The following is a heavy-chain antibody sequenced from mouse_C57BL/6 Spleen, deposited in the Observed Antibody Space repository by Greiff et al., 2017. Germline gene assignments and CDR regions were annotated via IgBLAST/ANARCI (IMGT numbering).Heavy chain of an antibody. V-gene: IGHV1-54*01. D-gene: IGHD2-3*01. CDR1: GYAFTNYL. J-gene: IGHJ2*01. Sequence: QVQLQQSGAELVRPGPSVKVSCKASGYAFTNYLIEWIKPRPGKGLEWIGVINPGSGGTNYNEKFKGKATLTADNSSSTAYMQLSSLTSEVSAVYFCARGFDGYFAYWGQGTTLTVSS. CDR3: ARGFDGYFAY. CDR2: INPGSGGT.